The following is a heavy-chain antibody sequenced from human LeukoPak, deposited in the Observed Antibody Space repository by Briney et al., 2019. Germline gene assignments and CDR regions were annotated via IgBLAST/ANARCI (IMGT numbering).Heavy chain of an antibody. J-gene: IGHJ4*02. D-gene: IGHD2-15*01. Sequence: SETLSLTCTVSGGSMNSYFWAWIRQPPGKGLDWIGYIHYSGDTNYNPSLKSRVTISVDTSKNQFSLKLTSVTAADTAVYYCARVRCSGGSCPFDYRGQGTTVTVSS. CDR3: ARVRCSGGSCPFDY. V-gene: IGHV4-59*01. CDR1: GGSMNSYF. CDR2: IHYSGDT.